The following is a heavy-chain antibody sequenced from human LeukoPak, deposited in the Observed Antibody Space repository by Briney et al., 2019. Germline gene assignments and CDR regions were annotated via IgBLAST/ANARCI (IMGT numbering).Heavy chain of an antibody. J-gene: IGHJ4*02. CDR1: GFTFSSYS. D-gene: IGHD2-15*01. CDR2: ISSSSSYI. V-gene: IGHV3-21*01. CDR3: ARDRSGGSGTFDY. Sequence: GGSLRLSCAASGFTFSSYSMNWVRQAPGKGLEWVSSISSSSSYIYYADSVKGRFTISRDNAKNSLYLQMNSLRAEDTAAYYCARDRSGGSGTFDYWGQGTLVTVSS.